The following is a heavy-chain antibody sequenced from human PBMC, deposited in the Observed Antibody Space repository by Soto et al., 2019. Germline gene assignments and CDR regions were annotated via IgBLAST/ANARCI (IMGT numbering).Heavy chain of an antibody. CDR3: ARYSIYYHISTGRSDAFDI. V-gene: IGHV3-7*01. J-gene: IGHJ3*02. Sequence: GGSLRLSCVASGFTFDYYWMSWVRQAPETGLEWVANIKQDGGEKYYVDFVKGRFTISRDNAKNSLYLQMNSLRVEDTALYYCARYSIYYHISTGRSDAFDIWGQGTMVTVSS. D-gene: IGHD3-9*01. CDR2: IKQDGGEK. CDR1: GFTFDYYW.